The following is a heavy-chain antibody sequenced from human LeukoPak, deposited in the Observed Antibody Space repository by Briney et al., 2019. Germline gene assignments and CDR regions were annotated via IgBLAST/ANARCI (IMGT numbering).Heavy chain of an antibody. J-gene: IGHJ4*02. CDR3: ARALGGWDPDY. Sequence: SDTLSLTCTVSGGSISSYYWSWIRQPPGKGLEWIGYIYYSGSTNYNPSLKSRVTISVDTSKNQFSLKLSSVTAADTAVYYCARALGGWDPDYWGQGTLVTVSS. CDR1: GGSISSYY. D-gene: IGHD1-26*01. CDR2: IYYSGST. V-gene: IGHV4-59*07.